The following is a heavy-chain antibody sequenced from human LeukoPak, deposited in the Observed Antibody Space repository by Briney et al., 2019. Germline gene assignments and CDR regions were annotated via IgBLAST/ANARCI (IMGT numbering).Heavy chain of an antibody. D-gene: IGHD6-19*01. V-gene: IGHV1-46*01. CDR2: INPSAGGI. CDR1: GYSFTSYF. CDR3: ARARPDSSGWYQRPFDY. J-gene: IGHJ4*02. Sequence: ASVKVSCKASGYSFTSYFMHWVRQAPGQGLEWMGIINPSAGGIDYAQKFQGRITMTRDTSTSTVYMELRSLRSEDTAVHYCARARPDSSGWYQRPFDYWGQGTLVTVSS.